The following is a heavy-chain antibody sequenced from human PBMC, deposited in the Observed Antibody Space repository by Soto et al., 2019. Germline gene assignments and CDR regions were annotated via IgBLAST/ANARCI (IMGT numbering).Heavy chain of an antibody. D-gene: IGHD3-10*01. J-gene: IGHJ4*02. V-gene: IGHV4-59*12. Sequence: ETLSLTCTVSGCSIGPYQWSWIRQFPGKGLEWIGYIYYSGGTNYNPSRKSRVTITLDRSKNQFSLRLSAVTTADTAMYYCSSDYTSRSYRFDYWGQGTLVTVSS. CDR2: IYYSGGT. CDR3: SSDYTSRSYRFDY. CDR1: GCSIGPYQ.